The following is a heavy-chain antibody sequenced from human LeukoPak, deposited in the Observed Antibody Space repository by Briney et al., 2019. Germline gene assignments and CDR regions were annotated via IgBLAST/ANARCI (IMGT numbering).Heavy chain of an antibody. CDR1: AFTFSSYA. D-gene: IGHD5-12*01. J-gene: IGHJ4*02. Sequence: PGGSLRLSCAASAFTFSSYAMSWVRQAPGKGLEWVSSISGSGDNTYYGDSAKGRFTISRDNSKNTLYLQMNSLRAEDTAVYYCAKFFLQYSGYGAFDYWGQGTLVTVSS. CDR2: ISGSGDNT. CDR3: AKFFLQYSGYGAFDY. V-gene: IGHV3-23*01.